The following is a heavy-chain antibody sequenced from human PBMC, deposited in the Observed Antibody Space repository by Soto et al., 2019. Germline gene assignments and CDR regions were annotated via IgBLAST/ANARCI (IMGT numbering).Heavy chain of an antibody. Sequence: SETLSLTCTVSGGSISTYYWSWIRQPPGGTLEWIGHIYASGATTYNPSLESRVTMSVDMPNNEFSLELTSLTAADTAVYYCARSHSFDGSIYHYYFDFWGQGXLVTVSS. J-gene: IGHJ4*02. CDR3: ARSHSFDGSIYHYYFDF. V-gene: IGHV4-59*01. CDR2: IYASGAT. D-gene: IGHD3-10*01. CDR1: GGSISTYY.